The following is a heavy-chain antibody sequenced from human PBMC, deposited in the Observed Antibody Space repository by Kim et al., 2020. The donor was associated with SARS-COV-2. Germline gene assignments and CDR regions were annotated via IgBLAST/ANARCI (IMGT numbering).Heavy chain of an antibody. Sequence: GGSLRLSCAVSGYTFSAYWRHWVRQVPGKGLVWVARTNEDGSITNHADSVKGRSTISRDNAKNTMYLQMNSLRAEDTALYFCTRDIGGRYAYWGQGTLVTVSS. J-gene: IGHJ4*02. D-gene: IGHD1-26*01. CDR1: GYTFSAYW. CDR3: TRDIGGRYAY. V-gene: IGHV3-74*01. CDR2: TNEDGSIT.